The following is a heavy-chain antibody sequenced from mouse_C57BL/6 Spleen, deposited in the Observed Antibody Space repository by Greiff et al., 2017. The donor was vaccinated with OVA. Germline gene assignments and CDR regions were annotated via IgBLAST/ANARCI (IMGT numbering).Heavy chain of an antibody. J-gene: IGHJ2*01. V-gene: IGHV1-26*01. CDR1: GYTFTDYY. CDR2: INPNNGGT. CDR3: ARGGYDYDGY. D-gene: IGHD2-4*01. Sequence: VQLKHSGPELVKPGASVKISCKASGYTFTDYYMNWVKQSHGKSLEWIGDINPNNGGTSYNQKFKGKATLTVDKSSSTAYMELRSLTSEDSAVYYCARGGYDYDGYWGQGTTLTVSS.